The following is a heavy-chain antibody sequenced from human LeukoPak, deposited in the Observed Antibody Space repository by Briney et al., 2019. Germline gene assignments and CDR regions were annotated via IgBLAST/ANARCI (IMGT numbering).Heavy chain of an antibody. Sequence: GGSLRLSCAASGFTFSTYSMNWVRQAPGRGLEWGSSISSTSSYIYYADSVKGRFTISRDNAKNSLYLQMNSLRAEDTAVYYCAREDNYYGSGTPFDYWGQGTLVTVSS. J-gene: IGHJ4*02. CDR3: AREDNYYGSGTPFDY. D-gene: IGHD3-10*01. CDR1: GFTFSTYS. CDR2: ISSTSSYI. V-gene: IGHV3-21*01.